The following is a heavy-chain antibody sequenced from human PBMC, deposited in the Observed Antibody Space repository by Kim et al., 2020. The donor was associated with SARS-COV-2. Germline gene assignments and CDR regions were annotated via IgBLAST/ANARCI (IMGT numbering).Heavy chain of an antibody. CDR1: GFTFSSYA. D-gene: IGHD2-8*01. J-gene: IGHJ4*02. Sequence: GGSLRLSCAASGFTFSSYAMHWVRQAPGKGLEYVAAISSNGGSTYYANSVKGRFTISRDNSKNTLYLQMGSLRAEDTAVYYCARGPPKRWPQWAPPSTNDFWGQGTLVTVSS. CDR2: ISSNGGST. CDR3: ARGPPKRWPQWAPPSTNDF. V-gene: IGHV3-64*01.